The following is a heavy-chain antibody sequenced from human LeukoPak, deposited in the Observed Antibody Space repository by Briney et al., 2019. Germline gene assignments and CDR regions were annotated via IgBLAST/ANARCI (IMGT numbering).Heavy chain of an antibody. CDR1: GFTFSSYA. CDR2: ISGSGGST. J-gene: IGHJ6*02. D-gene: IGHD5-18*01. Sequence: PGESLSLSCAASGFTFSSYAMSWVRQAPGKGLEWVSAISGSGGSTYYADSVKGRFTISRDNSKNTLYLQMNSLRAEDTAVYYCAKDLSGYSYGYYYGMDVWGQGTTVTVSS. V-gene: IGHV3-23*01. CDR3: AKDLSGYSYGYYYGMDV.